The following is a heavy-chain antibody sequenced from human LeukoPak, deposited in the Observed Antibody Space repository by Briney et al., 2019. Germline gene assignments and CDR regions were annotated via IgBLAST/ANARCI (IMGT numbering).Heavy chain of an antibody. Sequence: GGSLRLSCAASGFTFSSYSMNWVRQAPGKGLEWVSSISSSSSYIYYADSVKGRFTISRDNAKNSLYLQMNSLRAEDTAVYYCARGLRKYYDSSGYSSWGQGTPVTVSS. D-gene: IGHD3-22*01. CDR1: GFTFSSYS. CDR2: ISSSSSYI. CDR3: ARGLRKYYDSSGYSS. V-gene: IGHV3-21*01. J-gene: IGHJ5*02.